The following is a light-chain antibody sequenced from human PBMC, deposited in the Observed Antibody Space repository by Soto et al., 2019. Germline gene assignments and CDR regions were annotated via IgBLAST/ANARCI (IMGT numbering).Light chain of an antibody. CDR2: AAS. Sequence: DIQMTQSPSSLSASVGDRVTITCRASQSLSNYLNWYQQKPGKAPKLLIYAASSLQSGVPSRFSGSGSGTDFTLTISSLQPEDFATYYCQQSYSTPLLTFGGGTKVEIK. CDR1: QSLSNY. V-gene: IGKV1-39*01. CDR3: QQSYSTPLLT. J-gene: IGKJ4*01.